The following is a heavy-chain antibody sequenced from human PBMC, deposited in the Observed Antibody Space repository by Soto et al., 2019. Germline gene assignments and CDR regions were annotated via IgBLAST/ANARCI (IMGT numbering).Heavy chain of an antibody. CDR1: GFTLDSYA. CDR3: AKGVTYDDFWSGYFDY. V-gene: IGHV3-23*04. D-gene: IGHD3-3*01. CDR2: ISGSGGRT. Sequence: EVQLVESGGGLVQPGGSLRLSCAASGFTLDSYAVNWVRQAPGKGLEWVSAISGSGGRTYYADSVKGRFTISRDISKNTLYLQMNSLRAEDTAVYYCAKGVTYDDFWSGYFDYWGRGTLVTVSS. J-gene: IGHJ4*02.